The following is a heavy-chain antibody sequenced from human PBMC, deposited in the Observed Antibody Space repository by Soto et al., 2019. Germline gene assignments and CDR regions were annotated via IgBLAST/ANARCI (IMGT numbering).Heavy chain of an antibody. CDR3: ARGLGDSYYYGMDV. V-gene: IGHV3-30-3*01. D-gene: IGHD3-16*01. CDR2: ISYDGSNK. Sequence: GASLRLSCAASGFTSSSYAMHWVRQAPGKGLEWVAVISYDGSNKYYAASVKGRFTISRDNSKNPLYLQMNSLRAEDTAVYYCARGLGDSYYYGMDVWGQGTTVTVPS. J-gene: IGHJ6*02. CDR1: GFTSSSYA.